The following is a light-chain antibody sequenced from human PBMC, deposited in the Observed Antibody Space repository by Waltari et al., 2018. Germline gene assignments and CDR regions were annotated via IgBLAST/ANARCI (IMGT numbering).Light chain of an antibody. CDR3: QAGDSGVAGV. Sequence: YDLIQSPSVSVPPGLTATNTCPGDEFEKKYVCGYQQKPGQSPVLVIYEDVRRPSDTPQRFSGSNSGNAATLTISGTPPMDEADYYCQAGDSGVAGVFGTGTKVTVL. CDR1: EFEKKY. V-gene: IGLV3-1*01. CDR2: EDV. J-gene: IGLJ1*01.